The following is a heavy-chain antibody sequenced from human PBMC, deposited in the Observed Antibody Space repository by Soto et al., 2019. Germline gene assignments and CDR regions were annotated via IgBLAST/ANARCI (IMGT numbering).Heavy chain of an antibody. CDR2: IYYGGSA. J-gene: IGHJ4*02. CDR3: ARHKEGQFGGVNLIMFDY. CDR1: GGSISSSSYH. D-gene: IGHD3-16*01. V-gene: IGHV4-39*01. Sequence: QLQVQESGPGLVKPSETLSLTCTVSGGSISSSSYHWAWIRQPPGKGLEWIGSIYYGGSAYYNPSLKSRLTISVDTSKNQFSLKLSSVAAADTAVYYCARHKEGQFGGVNLIMFDYWGQGTLVTVSS.